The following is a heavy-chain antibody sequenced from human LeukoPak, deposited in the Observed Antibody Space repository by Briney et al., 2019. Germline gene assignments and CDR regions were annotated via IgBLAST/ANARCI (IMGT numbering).Heavy chain of an antibody. D-gene: IGHD3-22*01. CDR2: ISYSGNT. CDR3: ARGVGSGYTDY. V-gene: IGHV4-59*01. Sequence: SETLSLTCTVSGGSISNYYWTWIRQPPGKGLEWIGFISYSGNTNYNPSLKSLVTISLDTSKNQFSLKLISVTAADTAVYYCARGVGSGYTDYWGQGALVTVSS. J-gene: IGHJ4*02. CDR1: GGSISNYY.